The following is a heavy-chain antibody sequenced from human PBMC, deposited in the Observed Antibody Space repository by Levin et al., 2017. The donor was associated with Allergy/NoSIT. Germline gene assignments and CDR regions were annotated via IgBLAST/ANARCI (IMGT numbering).Heavy chain of an antibody. CDR3: ARDGESGSVRAFDI. CDR1: GYTFTGYY. V-gene: IGHV1-2*02. D-gene: IGHD5-12*01. CDR2: INPNSGGT. J-gene: IGHJ3*02. Sequence: GESLKISCKASGYTFTGYYMHWVRQAPGQGLEWMGWINPNSGGTNFAQKFQGRVTMTRDTSINTAYMELSRLRSDDTAVYYCARDGESGSVRAFDIWGQGAMVTVSS.